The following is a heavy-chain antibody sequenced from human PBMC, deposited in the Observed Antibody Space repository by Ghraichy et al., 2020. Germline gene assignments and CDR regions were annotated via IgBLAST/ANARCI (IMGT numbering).Heavy chain of an antibody. CDR2: FGADGRST. CDR3: AKEGGRLGEGAFDV. Sequence: GGSLRLSCAVSEFTFDGYPITWVRQAPGKGLEWVSTFGADGRSTFYADSVKGRFTISRDKSKRTMYLQMNSLRADDTAVYYCAKEGGRLGEGAFDVWGQGTKVTVSS. D-gene: IGHD3-10*01. J-gene: IGHJ3*01. CDR1: EFTFDGYP. V-gene: IGHV3-23*01.